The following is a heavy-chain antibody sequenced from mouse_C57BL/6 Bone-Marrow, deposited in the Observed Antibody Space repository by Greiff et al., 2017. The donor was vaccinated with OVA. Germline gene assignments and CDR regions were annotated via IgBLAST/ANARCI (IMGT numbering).Heavy chain of an antibody. Sequence: QVQLQQSGAELVKPGASVKISCKASGYAFSSYWMNWVKQRPGKGLEWIGQIYPGDGDTNYNGKFKGKATLTADKSSSTAYIQLSSLTSEDSAVYFCARSGTAQATESWGQGTTLTVSS. J-gene: IGHJ2*01. CDR3: ARSGTAQATES. CDR1: GYAFSSYW. D-gene: IGHD3-2*02. CDR2: IYPGDGDT. V-gene: IGHV1-80*01.